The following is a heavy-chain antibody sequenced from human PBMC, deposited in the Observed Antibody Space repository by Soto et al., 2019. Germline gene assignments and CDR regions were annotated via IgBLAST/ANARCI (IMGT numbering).Heavy chain of an antibody. D-gene: IGHD2-8*01. V-gene: IGHV4-59*01. Sequence: QVQLQESGPGLVKASETLSLTCSVSGGSISRYYWSWIRQPPGKGLEWIGYAYYSGDTGYNPSLKSRVTMAVDTSKNQVSLKLSSVTAADTAVYYCARDRSTYGGGGTGEVKANWFDPWGQGALVTVSS. CDR3: ARDRSTYGGGGTGEVKANWFDP. J-gene: IGHJ5*02. CDR2: AYYSGDT. CDR1: GGSISRYY.